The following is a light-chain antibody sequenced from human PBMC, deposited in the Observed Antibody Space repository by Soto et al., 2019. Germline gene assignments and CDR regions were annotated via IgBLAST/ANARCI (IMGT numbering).Light chain of an antibody. Sequence: QSVLTQPPSVSEAPRQRVTISCSGSTSNIGNNAATWYQQLPGKAPKLLIYYDDLLPSGVSDRFSGSKSGTSASLAISGLQSEDEGDYYCAAWDDSLNGWVFGGGTQLTLL. CDR2: YDD. V-gene: IGLV1-36*01. CDR1: TSNIGNNA. CDR3: AAWDDSLNGWV. J-gene: IGLJ3*02.